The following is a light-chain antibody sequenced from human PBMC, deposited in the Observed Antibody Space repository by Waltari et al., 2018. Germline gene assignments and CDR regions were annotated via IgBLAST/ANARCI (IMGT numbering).Light chain of an antibody. CDR1: SSNIGSNT. CDR2: SNN. V-gene: IGLV1-44*01. Sequence: QSVLTQPPSASGTPGQRVTISCSGSSSNIGSNTVNWYQQLPGTAPKLLIYSNNRRPSGVPGRFSGSKSGTSASLASSGLQSEDEADYYCAAWDDSLNGRVFGGGTKLTVL. J-gene: IGLJ3*02. CDR3: AAWDDSLNGRV.